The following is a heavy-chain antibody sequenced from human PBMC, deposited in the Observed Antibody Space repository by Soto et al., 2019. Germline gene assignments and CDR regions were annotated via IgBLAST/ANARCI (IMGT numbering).Heavy chain of an antibody. Sequence: QVQLVQSGAEVKKPGASVKVSCKTSEYTFTAYYFHWVRQAPGKGLEWMGCINPDSGGTKYAQKFQGRVTMTRDTSITTAYMDLSSLRSDDTAFYYCARALSFGSGTFDYWGQGTLVTVSS. CDR2: INPDSGGT. D-gene: IGHD1-26*01. CDR3: ARALSFGSGTFDY. J-gene: IGHJ4*02. V-gene: IGHV1-2*02. CDR1: EYTFTAYY.